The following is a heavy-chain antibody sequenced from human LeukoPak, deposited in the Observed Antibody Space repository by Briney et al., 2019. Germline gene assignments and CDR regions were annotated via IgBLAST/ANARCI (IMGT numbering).Heavy chain of an antibody. J-gene: IGHJ5*02. V-gene: IGHV1-24*01. Sequence: ASVKVSCKVSGYSLSDLSIQWVRQVPGKGLEWMGGYEPEEGETIYAERFQGRVTMTEDPSTDTVNMVLSNLKLEDTAVYYCVTHRPAGGFGPWGLGTLVTVSS. CDR2: YEPEEGET. D-gene: IGHD3-10*01. CDR1: GYSLSDLS. CDR3: VTHRPAGGFGP.